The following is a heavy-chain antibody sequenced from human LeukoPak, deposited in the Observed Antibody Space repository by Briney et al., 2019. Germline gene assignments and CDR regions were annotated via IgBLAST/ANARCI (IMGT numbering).Heavy chain of an antibody. CDR2: ISWNSGSI. D-gene: IGHD3-22*01. CDR3: AEGMGYDSSGYYDY. V-gene: IGHV3-9*01. Sequence: GRSLRLSCAASGFTFDDYAMHWVWQAPGKGLEWVSGISWNSGSIGYADSVKGRFTISRDNAKNSLYLQMNSLRAEDTALYYCAEGMGYDSSGYYDYWGQGTLVTVSS. CDR1: GFTFDDYA. J-gene: IGHJ4*02.